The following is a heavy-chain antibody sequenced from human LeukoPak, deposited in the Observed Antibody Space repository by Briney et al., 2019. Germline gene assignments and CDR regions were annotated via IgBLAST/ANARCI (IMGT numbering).Heavy chain of an antibody. CDR2: INAGNGNT. Sequence: ASVEVSCKASGYTFTSYAMHWVRQAPGQRLEWMGWINAGNGNTKYSQKFQGRVTITRDTSANTAYMELSSLRSEDTAVYYCARALDAYDSSGYNYYNMDVWGQGTTVTVSS. D-gene: IGHD3-22*01. CDR3: ARALDAYDSSGYNYYNMDV. V-gene: IGHV1-3*01. J-gene: IGHJ6*02. CDR1: GYTFTSYA.